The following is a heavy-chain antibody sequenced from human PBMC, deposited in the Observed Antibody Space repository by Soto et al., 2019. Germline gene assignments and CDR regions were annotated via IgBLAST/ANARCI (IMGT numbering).Heavy chain of an antibody. Sequence: QVQPVQSGAEVKKPGSSVKVSCKASGGTFSSYAISWVRQAPGQGREWMGGFIPIFGTANYAQKFQARVTITADESRSSAYTERSSLRSEGTAVYYCARGHTILGVVINDAFDIWGQGTMVTVSS. CDR3: ARGHTILGVVINDAFDI. J-gene: IGHJ3*02. CDR2: FIPIFGTA. D-gene: IGHD3-3*01. CDR1: GGTFSSYA. V-gene: IGHV1-69*01.